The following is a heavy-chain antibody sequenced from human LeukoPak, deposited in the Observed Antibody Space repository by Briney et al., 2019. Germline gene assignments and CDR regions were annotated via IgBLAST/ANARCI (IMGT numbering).Heavy chain of an antibody. Sequence: ASVKVSCKASGYTFTGYYMHWVRQAPGQGLEWMGWINPNSGGTNYAQKFQGRVTVTRDTSISTAYMELSRLRSDDTAVYYCARGPTADGTGTTSPPDYWGQGTLVTVSS. CDR1: GYTFTGYY. V-gene: IGHV1-2*02. CDR2: INPNSGGT. D-gene: IGHD1-7*01. J-gene: IGHJ4*02. CDR3: ARGPTADGTGTTSPPDY.